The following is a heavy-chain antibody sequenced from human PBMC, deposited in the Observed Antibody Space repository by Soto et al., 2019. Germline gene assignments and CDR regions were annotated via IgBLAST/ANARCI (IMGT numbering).Heavy chain of an antibody. D-gene: IGHD3-3*01. CDR2: IWYDGSNK. J-gene: IGHJ5*02. V-gene: IGHV3-33*01. CDR3: ARESRNDFWSSENWLDA. CDR1: GFTFSSYC. Sequence: PGGSLRLSCAAPGFTFSSYCMHWVRQAPGKGLEWVAVIWYDGSNKYYADSVKGRFTISRDNSKNTLYLQMNSLRAEDTAVYYCARESRNDFWSSENWLDAWGQGTLVTVSS.